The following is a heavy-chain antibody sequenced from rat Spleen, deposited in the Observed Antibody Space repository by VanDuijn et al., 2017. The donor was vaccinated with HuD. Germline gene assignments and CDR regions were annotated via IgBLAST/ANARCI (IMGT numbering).Heavy chain of an antibody. Sequence: EVQLVESGGGLVQPGRSLKLSCAASGFTFSNYDMAWVRQAPTKGLEWVASISTGGGNTYYRDSVKGRFTISRDNAKSTLYLQMDSLRSEDTATYYCARQDGGYSESYFDYWGQGVMVTVSS. CDR2: ISTGGGNT. CDR3: ARQDGGYSESYFDY. J-gene: IGHJ2*01. V-gene: IGHV5S23*01. CDR1: GFTFSNYD. D-gene: IGHD1-11*01.